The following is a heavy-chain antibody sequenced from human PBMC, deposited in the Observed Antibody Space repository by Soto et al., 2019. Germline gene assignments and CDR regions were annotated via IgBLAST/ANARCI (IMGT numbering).Heavy chain of an antibody. CDR2: IYYSGST. CDR1: GGSISDFY. V-gene: IGHV4-59*01. J-gene: IGHJ4*02. CDR3: ARVGGLADLTFDE. D-gene: IGHD3-16*01. Sequence: PSETLSLTCTVSGGSISDFYWSWIRQPPGKGLEWIGYIYYSGSTNYNPSLKSRVTISVDTSKNQFSLNLRSMSPADTAVYYCARVGGLADLTFDEWGPGTLVTDPS.